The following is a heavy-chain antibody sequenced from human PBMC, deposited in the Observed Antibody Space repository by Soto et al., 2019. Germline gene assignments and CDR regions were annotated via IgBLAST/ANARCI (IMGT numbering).Heavy chain of an antibody. V-gene: IGHV1-69*13. CDR1: GGTFSSYA. Sequence: ASVKVSCKASGGTFSSYAISWVRQAPGQGLEWKEGIIPIFGTANYAQKFQGRVTITADESTSTAYMELSSLRSEDTAVYYCARDFRNIVLVPAAIGPYYYYGMDVWGQGTTVTVSS. J-gene: IGHJ6*02. D-gene: IGHD2-2*01. CDR2: IIPIFGTA. CDR3: ARDFRNIVLVPAAIGPYYYYGMDV.